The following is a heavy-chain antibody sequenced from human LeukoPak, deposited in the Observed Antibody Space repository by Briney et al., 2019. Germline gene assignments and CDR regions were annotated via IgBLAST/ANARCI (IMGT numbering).Heavy chain of an antibody. Sequence: ASVKVSCKASGYTFTGDYMHWVRQAPGQGLEWMGWINPNSGGTNYAQKFQGRVTMTRDTSISTAYMELSRLRSDDTAVYYCARDRYGDYNWFDPWGQGTLVTVSS. V-gene: IGHV1-2*02. CDR1: GYTFTGDY. CDR2: INPNSGGT. CDR3: ARDRYGDYNWFDP. J-gene: IGHJ5*02. D-gene: IGHD4-17*01.